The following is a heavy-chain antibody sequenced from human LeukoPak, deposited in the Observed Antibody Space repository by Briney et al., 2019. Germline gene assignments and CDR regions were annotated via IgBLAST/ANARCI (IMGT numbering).Heavy chain of an antibody. Sequence: GGSLSLSCAASGFTFSSYAMNWVRQAPGKGLEWVSAISGGGGTTYYADSVKGGFTISRDNSKNPLFLQMISLRAEDTAVYYCAKDREGLSSGYDLEYFDYWGQGTLVTVSS. CDR2: ISGGGGTT. CDR1: GFTFSSYA. CDR3: AKDREGLSSGYDLEYFDY. D-gene: IGHD5-12*01. V-gene: IGHV3-23*01. J-gene: IGHJ4*02.